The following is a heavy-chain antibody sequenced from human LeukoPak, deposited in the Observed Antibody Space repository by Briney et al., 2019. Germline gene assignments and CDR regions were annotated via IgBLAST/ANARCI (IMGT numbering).Heavy chain of an antibody. D-gene: IGHD2-15*01. Sequence: NSSETLSLTCTVSGDSFTSVTDYWAWIRQPPGKGLEYIGYIYYNGATNYNPSLKSRVTISVDTSKNQFSLNLRSVTAADTAVYFCTRSDYSTYFNYWGPGTLVTVSS. CDR3: TRSDYSTYFNY. V-gene: IGHV4-61*01. J-gene: IGHJ4*02. CDR1: GDSFTSVTDY. CDR2: IYYNGAT.